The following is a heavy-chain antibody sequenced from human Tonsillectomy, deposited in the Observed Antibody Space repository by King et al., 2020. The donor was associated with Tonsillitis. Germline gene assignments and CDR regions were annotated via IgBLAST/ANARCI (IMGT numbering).Heavy chain of an antibody. CDR2: IYPGDSET. J-gene: IGHJ4*02. Sequence: QLVQSGAEVKKPGESLKISCKASGYSFTSYWIVWVRQMPGKGLECMGIIYPGDSETRYSPSFQGQVIISADKSISTAYLQWSSLTASDTAMYYCARRYYYDSTGYYPFDYWGQGTLVTVSS. CDR1: GYSFTSYW. V-gene: IGHV5-51*01. CDR3: ARRYYYDSTGYYPFDY. D-gene: IGHD3-22*01.